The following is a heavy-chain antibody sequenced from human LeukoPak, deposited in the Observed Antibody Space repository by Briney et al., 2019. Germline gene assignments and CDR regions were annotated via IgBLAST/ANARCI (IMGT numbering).Heavy chain of an antibody. CDR2: IYYSGST. D-gene: IGHD3-3*01. CDR1: GGSISSYY. CDR3: ARDRVYDFWSGYSDNWFDP. V-gene: IGHV4-59*01. J-gene: IGHJ5*02. Sequence: PSETLSLTCTVSGGSISSYYWSWIRQPPGKGLEWIGYIYYSGSTNYNPSLKSRVTISVDTSKNQFSLKLSSVTAADTAVCYCARDRVYDFWSGYSDNWFDPWGQGTLVTVSS.